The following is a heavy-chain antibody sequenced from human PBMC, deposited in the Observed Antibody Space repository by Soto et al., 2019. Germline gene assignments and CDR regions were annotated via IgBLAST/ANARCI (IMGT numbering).Heavy chain of an antibody. V-gene: IGHV4-30-4*01. CDR1: GGSISSGDYY. CDR2: IYYSGST. CDR3: ARVRGIRFGARRIDY. Sequence: QVQLQESGPGLVKPSQTLSLTCTVSGGSISSGDYYWSWIRQPPGKGLEWIGYIYYSGSTYYNPSLKGRVTIAVDTSKNQFSLKLSSVTAADTAVYYCARVRGIRFGARRIDYWGQGTLVTVSS. D-gene: IGHD3-10*01. J-gene: IGHJ4*02.